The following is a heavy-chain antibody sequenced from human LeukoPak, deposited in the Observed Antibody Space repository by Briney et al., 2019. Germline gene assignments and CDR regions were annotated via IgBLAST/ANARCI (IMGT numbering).Heavy chain of an antibody. D-gene: IGHD6-25*01. Sequence: GGSLRLSCAASGFIVSSNYMSWVRQATGRGLEWVSVIYTGGSTYYADSVKGRFTISRDNSKNTLYLQMNSLRAEDTAVYYCARVRSGEYFDYWGQGTLVTVSS. CDR2: IYTGGST. V-gene: IGHV3-66*01. J-gene: IGHJ4*02. CDR3: ARVRSGEYFDY. CDR1: GFIVSSNY.